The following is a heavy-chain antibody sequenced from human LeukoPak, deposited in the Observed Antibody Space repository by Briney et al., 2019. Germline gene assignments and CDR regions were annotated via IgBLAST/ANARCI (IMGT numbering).Heavy chain of an antibody. V-gene: IGHV3-15*01. CDR2: VRSEAKGGTT. J-gene: IGHJ3*01. CDR3: TTEGGFWGYYALDL. Sequence: GGSLRLSCAASGLTFSNAWMSWVRQAPGKGLEWVGRVRSEAKGGTTDYAAPVKGRFSISRDDSANTLYLQMNSLNTEDTAVYFCTTEGGFWGYYALDLWGRGTTVTVSS. D-gene: IGHD7-27*01. CDR1: GLTFSNAW.